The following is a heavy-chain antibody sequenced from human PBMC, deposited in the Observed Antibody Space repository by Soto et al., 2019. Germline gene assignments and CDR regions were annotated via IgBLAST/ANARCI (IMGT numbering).Heavy chain of an antibody. CDR3: GSLIRNFDPLYFFDY. CDR2: ISYSGTA. V-gene: IGHV4-31*03. CDR1: GGSISSGDYN. J-gene: IGHJ4*02. D-gene: IGHD3-9*01. Sequence: QVQLQESGPGLVKPSQTLSLTCTVSGGSISSGDYNWSWNRQHPGKGLEWIGFISYSGTAYYNPALQSRGTISVDTSKNQFSLKVTSVTAADTAVYFCGSLIRNFDPLYFFDYWGQGILVTVSS.